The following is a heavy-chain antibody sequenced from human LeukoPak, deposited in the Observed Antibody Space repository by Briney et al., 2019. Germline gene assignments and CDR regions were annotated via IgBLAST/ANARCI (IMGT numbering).Heavy chain of an antibody. J-gene: IGHJ5*02. D-gene: IGHD3-22*01. CDR3: ARSTSGYYKLIDL. CDR2: INPKTGGT. V-gene: IGHV1-2*02. Sequence: ASVKVSCKAFGYTFTDYSMHWVRQAPGEGLEWMGWINPKTGGTNYAQKFQGRVTLTRDTSISTIYMELTSLRLDDTAIYYCARSTSGYYKLIDLRGQGNLVTVSS. CDR1: GYTFTDYS.